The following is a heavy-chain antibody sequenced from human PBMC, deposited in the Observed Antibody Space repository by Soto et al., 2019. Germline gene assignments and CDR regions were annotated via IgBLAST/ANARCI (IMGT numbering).Heavy chain of an antibody. V-gene: IGHV1-3*01. CDR1: GYTFTSYA. CDR2: INAGNGNT. D-gene: IGHD6-6*01. CDR3: ALTRPNARIAARLGVNWFDP. Sequence: GASVKVSCKASGYTFTSYAMHWVRQAPGQRLEWMGWINAGNGNTKYSQKFQGRVTITRDTSASTAYMELSSLRSEDTAVYYCALTRPNARIAARLGVNWFDPWGQGTRVTVS. J-gene: IGHJ5*02.